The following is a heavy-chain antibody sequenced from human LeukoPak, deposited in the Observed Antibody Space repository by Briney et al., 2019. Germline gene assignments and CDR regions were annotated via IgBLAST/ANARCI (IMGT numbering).Heavy chain of an antibody. J-gene: IGHJ4*02. CDR2: ISDSGGST. D-gene: IGHD5-18*01. CDR1: GFTFRNYG. Sequence: SGGSLRLSSAASGFTFRNYGMTWVRQAPGKGLEWVSYISDSGGSTYSADSVKGRFTISRDNSKNTLYLQMNSLRVEDTAVYYCVKLKWIQIWWPGDYWGQGTLVTVSS. CDR3: VKLKWIQIWWPGDY. V-gene: IGHV3-23*01.